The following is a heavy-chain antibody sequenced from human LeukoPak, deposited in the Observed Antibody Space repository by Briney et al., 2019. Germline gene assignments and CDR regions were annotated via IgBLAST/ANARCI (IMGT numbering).Heavy chain of an antibody. CDR3: AAVTNRGYFDY. D-gene: IGHD2-8*01. Sequence: ASVKVSCKASGYTFTTYGISWVRQAPGQGLEWMGWISTYDGNTEYAQNLQGRLTMTTDTSTSTAYMELRSLRSDDTAVYYCAAVTNRGYFDYWGQGTLVTVSS. V-gene: IGHV1-18*01. J-gene: IGHJ4*02. CDR2: ISTYDGNT. CDR1: GYTFTTYG.